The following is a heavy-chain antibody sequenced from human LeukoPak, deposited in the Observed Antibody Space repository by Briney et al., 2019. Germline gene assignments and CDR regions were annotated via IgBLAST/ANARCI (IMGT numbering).Heavy chain of an antibody. CDR2: FDPEDGET. Sequence: ASVKVSCKVSGYTLTELSMHWVRQAPGKGLEWMGGFDPEDGETIYAQKFQGRVTMTEDTSTDTAYMELSSLRSEDTAVYYCATVWYQLAQNWFDPWGQGTLVTVSS. J-gene: IGHJ5*02. D-gene: IGHD1-14*01. CDR3: ATVWYQLAQNWFDP. V-gene: IGHV1-24*01. CDR1: GYTLTELS.